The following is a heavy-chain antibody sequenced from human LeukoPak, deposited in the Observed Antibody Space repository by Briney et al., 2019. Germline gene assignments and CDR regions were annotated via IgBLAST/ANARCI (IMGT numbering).Heavy chain of an antibody. J-gene: IGHJ4*02. CDR1: GFTFSSYS. Sequence: GGSLRLSCATSGFTFSSYSMNWVRQAPGKGLEWVSSISSSSSYIYYADSVKGRFTISRDNAKNSLYLQMNSLRAEDTAVYYCARDPYSGLFDYWGQGTLVTVSS. CDR3: ARDPYSGLFDY. V-gene: IGHV3-21*01. CDR2: ISSSSSYI. D-gene: IGHD4-11*01.